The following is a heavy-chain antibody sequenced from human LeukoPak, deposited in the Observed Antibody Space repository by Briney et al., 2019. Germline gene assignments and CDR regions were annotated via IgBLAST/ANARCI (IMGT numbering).Heavy chain of an antibody. CDR3: ARASAAGNAFDI. CDR1: GFTFSSYD. Sequence: GGSLRLSCAASGFTFSSYDMHWVRQATGKGLEWVSAIGTAGDTYYPGSVKGRFTISRENAKNSLCLQMNSLRAGDTAVYYCARASAAGNAFDIWGQGTMVTVSS. J-gene: IGHJ3*02. D-gene: IGHD3-10*01. V-gene: IGHV3-13*01. CDR2: IGTAGDT.